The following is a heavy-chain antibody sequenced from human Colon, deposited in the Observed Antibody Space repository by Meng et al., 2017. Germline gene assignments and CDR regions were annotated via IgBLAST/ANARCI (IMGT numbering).Heavy chain of an antibody. CDR3: ARIGFCSGRTCYSGDYFDY. D-gene: IGHD2-15*01. V-gene: IGHV3-7*01. Sequence: GESLKISCAASGFTFSNYWMTWVRQAPGKGLEWVANIKQDGSERFYLDSVRGRFTISRDNAKNSLYLQMYSLGAEDTAVYFCARIGFCSGRTCYSGDYFDYWGQGSLVTVSS. CDR1: GFTFSNYW. CDR2: IKQDGSER. J-gene: IGHJ4*02.